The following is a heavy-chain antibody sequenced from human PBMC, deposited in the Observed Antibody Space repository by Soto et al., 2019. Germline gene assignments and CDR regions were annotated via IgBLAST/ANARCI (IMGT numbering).Heavy chain of an antibody. Sequence: GGSLRLSCAASGFTLSHNWMHWVRQGPGKGLEWVSRIDSDGTSTTYADSVKGRFTISRDNAKNTLYLQMNSLRAEDTAVYYCARFGTYYDSSGFAYWGQGTLVTVSS. D-gene: IGHD3-22*01. CDR1: GFTLSHNW. CDR3: ARFGTYYDSSGFAY. J-gene: IGHJ4*02. CDR2: IDSDGTST. V-gene: IGHV3-74*01.